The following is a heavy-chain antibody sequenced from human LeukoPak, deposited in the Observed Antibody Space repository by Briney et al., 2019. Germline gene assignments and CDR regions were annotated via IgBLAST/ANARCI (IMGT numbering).Heavy chain of an antibody. CDR2: INHSGST. J-gene: IGHJ5*02. Sequence: SETLSLTCAVYGGSFSGYYWSWIRQPPGKGLEWIGEINHSGSTNYNPSLKSRVTISVDTSKNQFSLKLTSVTAADTAVYYCVSAKFLVRGVSWFDPWGQGTLVTVSS. CDR3: VSAKFLVRGVSWFDP. V-gene: IGHV4-34*01. D-gene: IGHD3-10*01. CDR1: GGSFSGYY.